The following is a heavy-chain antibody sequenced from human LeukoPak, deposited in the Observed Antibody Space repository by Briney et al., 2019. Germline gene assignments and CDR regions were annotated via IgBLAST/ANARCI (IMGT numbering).Heavy chain of an antibody. Sequence: GGSLRLSCAPSGFTFNSYPMNWVRQAPGGGLEWVSTILSGGDTYYADSVKGRFTISRDNSRDTLYLQMNSLRAEDTAVYYCARGGGAYTPFDCWGLGTLVTVSS. D-gene: IGHD3-16*01. CDR1: GFTFNSYP. CDR2: ILSGGDT. J-gene: IGHJ4*02. CDR3: ARGGGAYTPFDC. V-gene: IGHV3-23*01.